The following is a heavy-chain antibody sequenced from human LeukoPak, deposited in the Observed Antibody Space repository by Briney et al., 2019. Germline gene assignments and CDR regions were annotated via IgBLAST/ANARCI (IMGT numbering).Heavy chain of an antibody. J-gene: IGHJ4*02. CDR1: GFNLSSHS. D-gene: IGHD3-10*01. CDR2: NSSSSSYI. Sequence: GGSPRPPCAASGFNLSSHSMNWVRQAPGKGLEWVSSNSSSSSYIYYADSVKGRFSISRDNAKNSLYMQMNSLRAEDTAVYYCARDLGPAMVRGVIVYWGQGTLVTVSS. V-gene: IGHV3-21*01. CDR3: ARDLGPAMVRGVIVY.